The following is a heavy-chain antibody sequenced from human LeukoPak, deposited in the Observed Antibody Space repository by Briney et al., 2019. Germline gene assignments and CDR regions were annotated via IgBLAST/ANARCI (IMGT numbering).Heavy chain of an antibody. Sequence: SETLSLTCTVSGGSISSYHWSWIRQPPGKGLECIGYIYSSGSTNYNPSLKSRVTISVDTSKNQFSLKLSSVTAADTAVYFCARGPYSYDSSGAFDIWGQGTMVTVSS. CDR1: GGSISSYH. V-gene: IGHV4-59*08. CDR2: IYSSGST. D-gene: IGHD3-22*01. J-gene: IGHJ3*02. CDR3: ARGPYSYDSSGAFDI.